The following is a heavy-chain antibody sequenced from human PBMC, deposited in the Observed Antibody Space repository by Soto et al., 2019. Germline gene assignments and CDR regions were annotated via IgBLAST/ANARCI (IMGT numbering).Heavy chain of an antibody. CDR2: INADNGNT. J-gene: IGHJ2*01. CDR3: ARERSRYFDL. CDR1: GYTFTTYA. V-gene: IGHV1-3*01. Sequence: QVQLVQSGAEVEKPGASVKLSCKASGYTFTTYAIHWVRQAPGRGLEWMGWINADNGNTKYSQKFQGRITITRDTSASTAYMELSSLSSEDTTVYYCARERSRYFDLWGRGTLVTVSS. D-gene: IGHD3-10*01.